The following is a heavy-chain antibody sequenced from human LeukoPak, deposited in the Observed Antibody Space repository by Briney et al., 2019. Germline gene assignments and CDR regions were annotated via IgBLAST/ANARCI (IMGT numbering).Heavy chain of an antibody. CDR1: GFTVSTNY. Sequence: RSGGSLRLSCVVSGFTVSTNYMSWVRQAPGKGLEWVSRINSDESDTTYADSVKGRFTISRDNTKNTLYLQMNSLRVEDTAVYYCARAGYNWEHDYWGQGTLVTVSS. CDR2: INSDESDT. D-gene: IGHD5-24*01. CDR3: ARAGYNWEHDY. J-gene: IGHJ4*02. V-gene: IGHV3-74*01.